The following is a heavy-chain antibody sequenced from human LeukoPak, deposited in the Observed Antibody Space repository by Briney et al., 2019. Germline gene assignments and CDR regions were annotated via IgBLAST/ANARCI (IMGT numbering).Heavy chain of an antibody. D-gene: IGHD5-12*01. CDR2: ISSSGSTI. Sequence: GGSLRLSCAASGFTISDYYMSWIRQAPGKGLEWVSYISSSGSTIYYADSVKGRFTIPRDNAKNSLYLQMNSLRAEDTAVYYCARRIVATIAQYYFDYWGQGTLVTVSS. J-gene: IGHJ4*02. CDR1: GFTISDYY. V-gene: IGHV3-11*04. CDR3: ARRIVATIAQYYFDY.